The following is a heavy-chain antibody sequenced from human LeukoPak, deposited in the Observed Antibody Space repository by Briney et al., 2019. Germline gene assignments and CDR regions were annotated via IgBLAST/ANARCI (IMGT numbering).Heavy chain of an antibody. J-gene: IGHJ4*02. Sequence: ASVKVSCKASGYTFTSYDINWVRQATGQGLEWMGWMNPNSGNTGYAQKFQGRVTMTRNTSISTAYMELSSLRSEDTAVYYCARVETAPWIVMTTAQGDFDYWGQGTLVAVSS. V-gene: IGHV1-8*01. CDR3: ARVETAPWIVMTTAQGDFDY. CDR1: GYTFTSYD. CDR2: MNPNSGNT. D-gene: IGHD4-17*01.